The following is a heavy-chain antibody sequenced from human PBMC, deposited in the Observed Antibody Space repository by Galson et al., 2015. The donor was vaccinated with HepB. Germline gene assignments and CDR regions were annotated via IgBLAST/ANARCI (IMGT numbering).Heavy chain of an antibody. CDR1: GFTLISYS. CDR3: ARTVSSTTILRNSWFDP. V-gene: IGHV3-21*01. CDR2: ITSGSDYI. Sequence: SLRLSCAASGFTLISYSMHWVRRAPGKGLEWVSSITSGSDYIYYADSVKGRFTISRDNAKNSLFLQMNSLRVEDAAVYYCARTVSSTTILRNSWFDPWGQGILVTVSS. D-gene: IGHD2-2*01. J-gene: IGHJ5*02.